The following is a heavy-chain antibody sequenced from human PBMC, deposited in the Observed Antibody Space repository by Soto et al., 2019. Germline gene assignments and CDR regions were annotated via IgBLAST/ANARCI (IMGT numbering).Heavy chain of an antibody. J-gene: IGHJ4*02. CDR3: ASGTNGAFFVY. V-gene: IGHV3-33*08. Sequence: GGSLRLSCAASGFTFSSYSMNWVRQAPGKGLEWVAVIRYDGSNKYYADSVKGRFTISRDNVKNSLYLQMNSLRAEDTAVYYCASGTNGAFFVYWGQGILVTVSS. CDR2: IRYDGSNK. CDR1: GFTFSSYS. D-gene: IGHD2-8*01.